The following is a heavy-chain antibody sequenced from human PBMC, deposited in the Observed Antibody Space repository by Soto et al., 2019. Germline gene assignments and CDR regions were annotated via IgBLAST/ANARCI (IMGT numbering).Heavy chain of an antibody. CDR3: ARSGATDAFDI. CDR1: GFTLSSYA. V-gene: IGHV3-30-3*01. J-gene: IGHJ3*02. Sequence: GGSLRLSCAASGFTLSSYAMHWVRQAPGKGLEWVAVISYDGSNKYYADSVKGRFTISRDNSKNTLYLQMNSLRAEDTAVYYCARSGATDAFDIWGQGTMVTVSS. D-gene: IGHD1-26*01. CDR2: ISYDGSNK.